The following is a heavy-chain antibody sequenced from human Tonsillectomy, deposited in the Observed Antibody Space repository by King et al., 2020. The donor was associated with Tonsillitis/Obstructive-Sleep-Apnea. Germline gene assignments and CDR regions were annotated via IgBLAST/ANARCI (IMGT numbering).Heavy chain of an antibody. CDR1: GFTFDDYA. CDR3: ARPPYGGNSDDAFDI. V-gene: IGHV3-9*01. Sequence: VQLVESGGGLVQPGRSLRLSCAASGFTFDDYAMHWVRQAPGKGLEWVSGISWNSGSIGYADSVKGRFTISRDNAKNSLYLQMNSLRAEDTALYYCARPPYGGNSDDAFDIWGQGTMVTVSS. J-gene: IGHJ3*02. CDR2: ISWNSGSI. D-gene: IGHD4-23*01.